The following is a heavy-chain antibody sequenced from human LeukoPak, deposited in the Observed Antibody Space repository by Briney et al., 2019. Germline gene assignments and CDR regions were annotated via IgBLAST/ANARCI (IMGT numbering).Heavy chain of an antibody. Sequence: ASVKVSCKASGYTFTSYDINWVRQATGQGLEWMGWMNPNSGNTGYAQKFQGRVTMTRNTSISTAYMEPSSLRSEDTAVYYCARIPYGDYSFDHWGQRTLVTVSS. CDR1: GYTFTSYD. J-gene: IGHJ4*02. V-gene: IGHV1-8*01. D-gene: IGHD4-17*01. CDR3: ARIPYGDYSFDH. CDR2: MNPNSGNT.